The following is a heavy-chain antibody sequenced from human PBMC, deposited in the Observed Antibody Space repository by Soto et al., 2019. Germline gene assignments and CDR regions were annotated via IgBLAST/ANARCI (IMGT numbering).Heavy chain of an antibody. J-gene: IGHJ6*02. V-gene: IGHV4-59*01. D-gene: IGHD3-16*01. CDR3: AREAHLFAWGV. Sequence: SETLSLTCTVSGGSISSYYWSWIRQPPGKGLEWIGYIYYSGSTNYNPSLKSRVTISVDTSKNQFSLKLSSVTAADTAVYYCAREAHLFAWGVWSHGTMLTVA. CDR2: IYYSGST. CDR1: GGSISSYY.